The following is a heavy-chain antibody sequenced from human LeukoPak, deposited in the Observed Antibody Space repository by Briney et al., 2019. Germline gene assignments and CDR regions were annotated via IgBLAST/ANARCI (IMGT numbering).Heavy chain of an antibody. V-gene: IGHV4-38-2*02. CDR1: GYSISSGYY. Sequence: SETLSLTCTVSGYSISSGYYWGWIRQPPGKGLEWIGSIYHSGSTYYNPSLKSRVTVSVDTSKNQFSLKLSSVTAADTAVYYCARRRITVYNRREYYFDYWGQGTLVTVSS. CDR2: IYHSGST. CDR3: ARRRITVYNRREYYFDY. J-gene: IGHJ4*02. D-gene: IGHD1-14*01.